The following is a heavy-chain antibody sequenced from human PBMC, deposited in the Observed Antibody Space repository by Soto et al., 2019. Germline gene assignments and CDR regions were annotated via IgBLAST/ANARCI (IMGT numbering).Heavy chain of an antibody. Sequence: QVQLQQWGAGLLKPSETLSLTCAVDGGFVSSGSYYWSWIRQPPGKGLEWIGEMSHSGGTHFNPSLKSLVTISVDTSKNQFSLKMSSVNAADTALYYCARVERGTATTVVDAFDIWGPGTMVTVSS. CDR1: GGFVSSGSYY. D-gene: IGHD1-1*01. J-gene: IGHJ3*02. V-gene: IGHV4-34*01. CDR3: ARVERGTATTVVDAFDI. CDR2: MSHSGGT.